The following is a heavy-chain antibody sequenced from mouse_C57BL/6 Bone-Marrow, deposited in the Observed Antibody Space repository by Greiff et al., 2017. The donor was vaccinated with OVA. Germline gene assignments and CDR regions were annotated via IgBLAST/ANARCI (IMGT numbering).Heavy chain of an antibody. CDR1: GYTFTDYY. V-gene: IGHV1-76*01. D-gene: IGHD2-2*01. CDR3: ARAERLRDYFDY. CDR2: IYPGSGNI. J-gene: IGHJ2*01. Sequence: QVQLQQSGAELVRPGASVKLSCKASGYTFTDYYISWVKQRPGQGLEWIARIYPGSGNIYYNEKFKGTATLTAEKSSSTAYMQLSSLTSDDSAVDFCARAERLRDYFDYWGQGTTLTVSS.